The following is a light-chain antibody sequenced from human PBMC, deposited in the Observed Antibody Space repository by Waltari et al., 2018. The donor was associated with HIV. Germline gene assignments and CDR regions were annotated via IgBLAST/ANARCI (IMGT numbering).Light chain of an antibody. CDR1: QNIDSS. CDR2: GAS. Sequence: DIQMTQSPPSLSASVGVRVTITCRASQNIDSSLNWYQQTPGKAPKLLIFGASNLQSGVPSRFTGSRSGTDFTLTVSSLQPEDFTTYYCQQTYKTPHTFGQGTRLEIK. CDR3: QQTYKTPHT. J-gene: IGKJ5*01. V-gene: IGKV1-39*01.